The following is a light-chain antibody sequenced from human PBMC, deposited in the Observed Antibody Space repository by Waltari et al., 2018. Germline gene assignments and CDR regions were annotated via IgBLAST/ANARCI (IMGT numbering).Light chain of an antibody. CDR2: GAS. V-gene: IGKV3-15*01. CDR1: QSVSSN. CDR3: QQYNNWLWT. Sequence: EIVMTQSPATLSVSPGERATLSCSASQSVSSNLAWYQQKPGQAPRLLIYGASTRATGIPARCRGSGSGTECTLTISSLQSEDLAVYYCQQYNNWLWTFGQGTKVEIK. J-gene: IGKJ1*01.